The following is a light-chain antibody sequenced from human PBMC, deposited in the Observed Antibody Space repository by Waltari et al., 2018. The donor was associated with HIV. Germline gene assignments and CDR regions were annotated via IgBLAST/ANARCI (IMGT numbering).Light chain of an antibody. V-gene: IGKV1-9*01. CDR3: QQLKTYPFT. J-gene: IGKJ3*01. Sequence: DIQVTQSPSFLSASVGDRVAITCRASQGISSFLAWYQQTAGQAPKLLVYSASKLQSGVPSRFSGSGSGTDFTLTISSLQPEDFATYYCQQLKTYPFTFGPGTRVDIK. CDR1: QGISSF. CDR2: SAS.